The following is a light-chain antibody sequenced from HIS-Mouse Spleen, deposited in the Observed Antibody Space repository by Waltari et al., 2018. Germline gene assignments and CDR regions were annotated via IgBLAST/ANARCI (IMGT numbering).Light chain of an antibody. CDR1: SSNIGSNT. CDR3: AAWDDSLNGLV. CDR2: SNN. Sequence: QSVLTQPPSASGTPGQRVTISCSGSSSNIGSNTVNWYQQLPGTAPKLLIYSNNPRPSGVPARFSGSKSGTSASLAISGLQSEDEADYYCAAWDDSLNGLVFGGGTKLTVL. J-gene: IGLJ3*02. V-gene: IGLV1-44*01.